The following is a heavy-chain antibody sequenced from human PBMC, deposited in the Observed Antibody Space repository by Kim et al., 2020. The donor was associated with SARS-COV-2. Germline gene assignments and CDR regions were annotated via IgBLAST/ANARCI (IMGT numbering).Heavy chain of an antibody. V-gene: IGHV3-7*01. CDR3: ARHGVGPFDY. D-gene: IGHD4-17*01. J-gene: IGHJ4*02. CDR2: IKQDGSEE. CDR1: GFTFSSYW. Sequence: GGSLRLSCKVSSGFTFSSYWMSWVRQAPGKGLEWVATIKQDGSEEYYLESVKGRFTVSRDNVNNLLYLHMNSLRVEDTAVYHCARHGVGPFDYWGQGTLV.